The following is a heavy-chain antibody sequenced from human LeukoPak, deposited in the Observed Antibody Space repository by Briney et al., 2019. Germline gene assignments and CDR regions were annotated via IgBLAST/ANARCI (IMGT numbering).Heavy chain of an antibody. CDR3: ARGLMMAVAGRGEFHY. Sequence: SETLSLTCIVSGGSISSYYRSWIRQPPGKGLEWIGYIYYSGSTNYNPSLKSRVTISVDTSKNQFSLKLSSVTAADTAVYYCARGLMMAVAGRGEFHYWGQGTLVTVSS. D-gene: IGHD6-13*01. CDR2: IYYSGST. V-gene: IGHV4-59*01. J-gene: IGHJ4*02. CDR1: GGSISSYY.